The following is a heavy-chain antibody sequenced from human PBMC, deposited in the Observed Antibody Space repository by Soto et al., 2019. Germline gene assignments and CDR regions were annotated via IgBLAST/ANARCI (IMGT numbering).Heavy chain of an antibody. J-gene: IGHJ6*02. Sequence: SETLSLTCTVSGGSISSGDYYWSWIRQPPGKGLEWIGFIYHSGSPFYNPSLQSRLTISLDTSKNQFSLKLTSVTAADTAVYYCARLGYGDYYYYYGMDVWGQGTTVTGSS. CDR2: IYHSGSP. CDR3: ARLGYGDYYYYYGMDV. V-gene: IGHV4-30-4*01. CDR1: GGSISSGDYY. D-gene: IGHD4-17*01.